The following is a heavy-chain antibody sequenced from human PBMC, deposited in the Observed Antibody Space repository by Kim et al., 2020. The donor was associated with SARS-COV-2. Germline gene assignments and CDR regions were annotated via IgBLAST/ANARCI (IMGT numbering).Heavy chain of an antibody. CDR3: ARQDGYNPPGDY. J-gene: IGHJ4*02. D-gene: IGHD5-12*01. V-gene: IGHV1-69*04. Sequence: SVKVSCKASGGTFSSYAISWVRQAPGQGLEWMGRIIPILGIANYAQKFQGRVTITADKSTSTAYMELSSLRSEDTAVYYCARQDGYNPPGDYWGQGTLVTVSP. CDR2: IIPILGIA. CDR1: GGTFSSYA.